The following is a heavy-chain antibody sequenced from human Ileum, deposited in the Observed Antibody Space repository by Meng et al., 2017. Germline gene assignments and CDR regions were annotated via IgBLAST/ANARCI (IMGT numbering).Heavy chain of an antibody. CDR1: GDSVSSNSAA. D-gene: IGHD3-16*01. V-gene: IGHV6-1*01. Sequence: QAQLQQSGPGLVMPSQTLSLSCAISGDSVSSNSAAWNWIRQSPSRGLEWLGRTYYRSKWYNNYAVSVRSRISINPDTSKNQFSLQLNSVTPEDTAVYYCARDGGAAPDYFDYWGQGTLVTVSS. CDR3: ARDGGAAPDYFDY. J-gene: IGHJ4*02. CDR2: TYYRSKWYN.